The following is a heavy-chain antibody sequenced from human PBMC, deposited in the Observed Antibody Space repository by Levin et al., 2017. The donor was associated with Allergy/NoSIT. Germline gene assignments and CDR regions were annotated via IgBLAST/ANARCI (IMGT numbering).Heavy chain of an antibody. Sequence: GESLKISCAASGFTFSSYWMSWVRQAPGKGLEWVASIKQDGSEKNYVDSVKGRFTISRDNAKNSLYLQMDSLRAEDTAVYFCARVQTSGRADYWGQGTLVTVSS. CDR2: IKQDGSEK. J-gene: IGHJ4*02. CDR1: GFTFSSYW. V-gene: IGHV3-7*01. CDR3: ARVQTSGRADY. D-gene: IGHD6-19*01.